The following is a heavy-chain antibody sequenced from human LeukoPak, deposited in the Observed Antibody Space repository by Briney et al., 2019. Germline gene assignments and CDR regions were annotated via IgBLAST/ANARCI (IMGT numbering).Heavy chain of an antibody. V-gene: IGHV3-23*01. Sequence: GGSLRPSCAASGFTFSSYAMSRVRQAPGKGLEWVSAISGSGGSTYYADSVKGRFTISRDNSKNTLYLQMNSLRAEDTAVYYCAKVGAAAGRVNPWGQGTLVTVSS. CDR3: AKVGAAAGRVNP. D-gene: IGHD6-13*01. CDR2: ISGSGGST. CDR1: GFTFSSYA. J-gene: IGHJ5*02.